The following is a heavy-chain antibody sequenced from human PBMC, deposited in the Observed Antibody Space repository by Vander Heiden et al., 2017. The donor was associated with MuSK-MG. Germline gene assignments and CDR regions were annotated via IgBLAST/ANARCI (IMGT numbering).Heavy chain of an antibody. J-gene: IGHJ3*02. CDR1: RGSISSYS. V-gene: IGHV4-59*01. CDR3: ARRNAFDI. CDR2: IYYSGST. Sequence: QVQLQASAPGPVKPSETLSLTCTVSRGSISSYSWLWTRQPPGKGLEWIGYIYYSGSTSYNPSLKSRVTISVDTSKNQFSLRLSSVTAADTAVYYCARRNAFDIWGQGTMVTVSS.